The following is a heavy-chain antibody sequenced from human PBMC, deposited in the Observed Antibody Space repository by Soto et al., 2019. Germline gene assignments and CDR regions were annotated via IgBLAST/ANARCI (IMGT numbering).Heavy chain of an antibody. D-gene: IGHD5-12*01. J-gene: IGHJ4*02. CDR2: IHSIRSII. Sequence: EVQLVESGGGLVQPGGSLRLSCAVSGFTFSSHAMNWVRQAPGKGLEWVAYIHSIRSIIYYADSVKGRFTIYRDNAKNSLFLRMDRLRDEDTAVYCCARDALIADYDYWGQGTLVTVSS. V-gene: IGHV3-48*02. CDR3: ARDALIADYDY. CDR1: GFTFSSHA.